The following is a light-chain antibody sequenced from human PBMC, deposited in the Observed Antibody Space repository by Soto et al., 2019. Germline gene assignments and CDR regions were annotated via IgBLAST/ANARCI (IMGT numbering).Light chain of an antibody. Sequence: EIVLTQSPGTLSLSPGERATLSCRASQSVSSSYLAWYQQKPGQAPMLLIYGASSRATGIPDRFSGSGSGTDFTLTISRLEPEDFEVYYCQQYGSSQYTFGQGTKLEIK. V-gene: IGKV3-20*01. CDR2: GAS. J-gene: IGKJ2*01. CDR1: QSVSSSY. CDR3: QQYGSSQYT.